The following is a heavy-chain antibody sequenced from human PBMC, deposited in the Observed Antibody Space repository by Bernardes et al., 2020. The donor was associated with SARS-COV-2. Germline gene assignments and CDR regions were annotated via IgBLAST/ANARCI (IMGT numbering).Heavy chain of an antibody. V-gene: IGHV3-74*01. D-gene: IGHD3-10*01. CDR2: INRDGRSA. CDR3: VRAGAFDI. CDR1: GFTFRSSW. Sequence: VGSLLLSCAASGFTFRSSWMYWVRQAPGPGLVWVARINRDGRSASYADSVKGRFTISRDNAKNTLYLQMNSLRVEETAVYYCVRAGAFDIWGQGTMVTVSS. J-gene: IGHJ3*02.